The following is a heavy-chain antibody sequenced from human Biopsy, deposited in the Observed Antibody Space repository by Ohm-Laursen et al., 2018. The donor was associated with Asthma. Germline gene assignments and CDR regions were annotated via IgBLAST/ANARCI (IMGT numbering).Heavy chain of an antibody. CDR3: AATDYYDSRGTYYALDV. D-gene: IGHD3-22*01. CDR2: INPNSGVT. Sequence: SVKVSCKASGYTFTNYYIHWVRQAPGQGLEWMGWINPNSGVTKYAHNFQGWATMTSDTSISTAYMELSSLRSDDTAAYYCAATDYYDSRGTYYALDVWGQGTTVTVSS. CDR1: GYTFTNYY. J-gene: IGHJ6*02. V-gene: IGHV1-2*04.